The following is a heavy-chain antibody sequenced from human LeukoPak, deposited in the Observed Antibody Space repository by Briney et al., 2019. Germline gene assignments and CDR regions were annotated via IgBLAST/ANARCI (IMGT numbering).Heavy chain of an antibody. Sequence: SETLSLTCTVSGGSISSSSYYWGWIRQPPGKGLEWIGSIYYSGSTYYNPSLKSRVTISVDTSKNQFSLKLSSVTAADTAVYYCARGGLLTYWGQGTLVTVSS. CDR1: GGSISSSSYY. D-gene: IGHD3-16*01. J-gene: IGHJ4*02. CDR2: IYYSGST. CDR3: ARGGLLTY. V-gene: IGHV4-39*01.